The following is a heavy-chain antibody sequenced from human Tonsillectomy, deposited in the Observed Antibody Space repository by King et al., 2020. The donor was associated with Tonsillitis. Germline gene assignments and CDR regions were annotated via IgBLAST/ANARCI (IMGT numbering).Heavy chain of an antibody. V-gene: IGHV1-46*01. CDR2: INPSGGSP. J-gene: IGHJ3*02. CDR3: ARDAGYCSGGSCYFDAFDI. CDR1: GYTFTSYY. Sequence: QLVQSGAEVKKPGASVKVSCKASGYTFTSYYMHWVRQAPGQGLEWMGIINPSGGSPSYAQKFPGRVTMTRETSTSTVYMELSSLRSEDTAVYYCARDAGYCSGGSCYFDAFDIWGQGTMVTVSS. D-gene: IGHD2-15*01.